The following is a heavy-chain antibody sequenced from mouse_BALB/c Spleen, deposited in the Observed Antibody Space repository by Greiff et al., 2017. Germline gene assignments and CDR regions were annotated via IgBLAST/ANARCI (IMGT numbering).Heavy chain of an antibody. CDR1: GFNIKDYY. V-gene: IGHV14-3*02. CDR2: IDPANGNT. J-gene: IGHJ4*01. CDR3: ARSGGNYEYAMDY. Sequence: EVQLQQSGAELVRSGASVKLSCTASGFNIKDYYMHWVKQRPEQGLEWIGRIDPANGNTKYDPKFQGKATITADTSSNTAYLQLSSLTSEDTAVYYCARSGGNYEYAMDYWGQGTSVTVSS. D-gene: IGHD2-1*01.